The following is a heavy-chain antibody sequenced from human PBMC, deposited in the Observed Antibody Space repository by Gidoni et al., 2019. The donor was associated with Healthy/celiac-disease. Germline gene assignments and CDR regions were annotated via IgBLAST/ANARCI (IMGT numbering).Heavy chain of an antibody. V-gene: IGHV4-59*01. Sequence: QVQLQESGPGLVKPSETLSLTCTVSGGSISSYYWSGIRQPPGKGLEWIGYIYYSGSTNYNPSLKSRVTISVDTSKNQFSLKLSSVTAADTAVYYCARSPSRGYCSSTSCYSNWFDPWAREPWSPSPQ. CDR3: ARSPSRGYCSSTSCYSNWFDP. D-gene: IGHD2-2*02. J-gene: IGHJ5*02. CDR1: GGSISSYY. CDR2: IYYSGST.